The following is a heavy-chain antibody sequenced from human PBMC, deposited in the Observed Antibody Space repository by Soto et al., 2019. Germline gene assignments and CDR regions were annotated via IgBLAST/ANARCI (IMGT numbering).Heavy chain of an antibody. CDR3: ARVGGFGATTIDY. Sequence: QVQLQESGPGLVKPSQTLSLTCTVSGGSISSGDYYWSWIRQPPGKGLEWIGYIYYSGSTYYNPSLKSRVTISVDTSKIQFSLKLSSVTAAATAVYYCARVGGFGATTIDYWGQGTLVTVSS. CDR1: GGSISSGDYY. J-gene: IGHJ4*02. CDR2: IYYSGST. D-gene: IGHD3-10*01. V-gene: IGHV4-30-4*01.